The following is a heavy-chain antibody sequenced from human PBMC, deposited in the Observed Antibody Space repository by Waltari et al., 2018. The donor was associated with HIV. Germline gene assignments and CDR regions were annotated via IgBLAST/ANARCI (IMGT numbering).Heavy chain of an antibody. CDR1: GYTFTIYG. D-gene: IGHD3-10*01. V-gene: IGHV1-18*01. Sequence: QARLVQSGAEVKKPGASVKVSCKTSGYTFTIYGISWVRQAPGQGLEWMGWISPNNVKRYNEQKPKGRVTLATDSSRTAYMELRSLRSDDTAVDFCAREGYYYGSGTYAPPRYYGMDVWGQGTTVTVSS. CDR3: AREGYYYGSGTYAPPRYYGMDV. CDR2: ISPNNVKR. J-gene: IGHJ6*02.